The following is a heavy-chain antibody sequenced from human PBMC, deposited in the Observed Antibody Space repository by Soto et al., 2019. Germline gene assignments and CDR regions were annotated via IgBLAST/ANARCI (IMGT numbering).Heavy chain of an antibody. CDR2: IIPIFRTP. CDR3: ARDKDRQQLGGNYYYALDV. CDR1: GDTFSSFA. Sequence: QVHLVQSGAEVKKPGSSVKVSCKASGDTFSSFAISWVRQAPGQGLEWMGGIIPIFRTPDYAQKFQGRVTXPXDXXTTTAYMELRSLTSEDTAVYSCARDKDRQQLGGNYYYALDVWGQGTTVIVSS. D-gene: IGHD3-3*02. V-gene: IGHV1-69*05. J-gene: IGHJ6*02.